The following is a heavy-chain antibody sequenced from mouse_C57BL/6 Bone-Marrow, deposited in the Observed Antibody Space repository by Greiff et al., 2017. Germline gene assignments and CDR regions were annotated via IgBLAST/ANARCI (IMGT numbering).Heavy chain of an antibody. CDR3: ARPGRLTWFAY. CDR2: ISNGGGST. D-gene: IGHD2-4*01. V-gene: IGHV5-12*01. J-gene: IGHJ3*01. CDR1: GFTFSDYY. Sequence: DVMLVESGGGLVQPGGSLKLSCAASGFTFSDYYMYWVRQTPEKRLEWVAYISNGGGSTYYPDTVKGRFTISRDNAKNTLYLQMSRLKSADTAMYYCARPGRLTWFAYWGQGTLVTVSA.